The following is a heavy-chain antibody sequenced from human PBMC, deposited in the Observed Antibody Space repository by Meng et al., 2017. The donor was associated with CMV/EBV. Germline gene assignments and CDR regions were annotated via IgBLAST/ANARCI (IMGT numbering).Heavy chain of an antibody. CDR1: GFTFSSYS. J-gene: IGHJ3*02. CDR2: ISSSSSYI. D-gene: IGHD2-21*01. CDR3: ARAPIRERVIGDAFDI. Sequence: GESLKISCVASGFTFSSYSMNWVRQAPGKGLEWVSSISSSSSYIYYADSVKGRFTISRDNAKNSLYLQMNSLRAEDTAVYYCARAPIRERVIGDAFDIWGQGTMVTVSS. V-gene: IGHV3-21*01.